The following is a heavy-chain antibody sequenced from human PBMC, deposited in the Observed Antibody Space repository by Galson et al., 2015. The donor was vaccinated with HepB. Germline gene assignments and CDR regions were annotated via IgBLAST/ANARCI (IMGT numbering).Heavy chain of an antibody. J-gene: IGHJ3*02. CDR1: GGTFSSYA. D-gene: IGHD1-26*01. CDR2: IIPIFGTA. V-gene: IGHV1-69*13. CDR3: ARDQVVGATTGTVIAAFDI. Sequence: SVKVSCKASGGTFSSYAISWVRQAPGQGLEWMGGIIPIFGTANYAQKFQGRVTVTADESTSTAYMELSSLRSEDTAVYYCARDQVVGATTGTVIAAFDIWGQGTMVTVSS.